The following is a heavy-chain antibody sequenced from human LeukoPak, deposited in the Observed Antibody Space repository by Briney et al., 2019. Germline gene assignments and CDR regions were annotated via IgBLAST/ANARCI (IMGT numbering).Heavy chain of an antibody. J-gene: IGHJ4*02. CDR3: ARSTTYPYFDY. D-gene: IGHD1-26*01. V-gene: IGHV4-39*01. CDR1: GGSISSSSYY. Sequence: PSETLSLTCTVSGGSISSSSYYWGWIRQPPGKGLEWIGSIYYSGSTYYNPSLKSRVTISVDTSKNQFSLKLSSVTAADTAVYYCARSTTYPYFDYWGQGTLVTVSS. CDR2: IYYSGST.